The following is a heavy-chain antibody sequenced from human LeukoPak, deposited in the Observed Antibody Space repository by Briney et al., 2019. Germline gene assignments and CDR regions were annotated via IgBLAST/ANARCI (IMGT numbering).Heavy chain of an antibody. CDR3: ARDLYDFWSGYAGTYNTGY. V-gene: IGHV1-3*03. CDR1: GYTFTSYA. CDR2: INAGNGNT. J-gene: IGHJ4*02. Sequence: ASVKVSCKASGYTFTSYAMHWVRQAPGQRLEWMGWINAGNGNTKYSQEFQGRVTITRDTSASTAYMELSSLRSEDMAVYYCARDLYDFWSGYAGTYNTGYWGQGTLVTVSS. D-gene: IGHD3-3*01.